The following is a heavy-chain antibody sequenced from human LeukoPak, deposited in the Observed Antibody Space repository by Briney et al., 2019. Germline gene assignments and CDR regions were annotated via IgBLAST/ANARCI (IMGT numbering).Heavy chain of an antibody. Sequence: GGSLRLSCAASGLTFSSYGMHWVRQAPGRGREWVAVISYHGSNKYYADSVKGRFTISRDNSKNTLYLQMNSLRAEDTAVYYCAKDTNYYGSGSYPMYNWFDPWGQGTLVTVSS. V-gene: IGHV3-30*18. CDR2: ISYHGSNK. J-gene: IGHJ5*02. CDR1: GLTFSSYG. D-gene: IGHD3-10*01. CDR3: AKDTNYYGSGSYPMYNWFDP.